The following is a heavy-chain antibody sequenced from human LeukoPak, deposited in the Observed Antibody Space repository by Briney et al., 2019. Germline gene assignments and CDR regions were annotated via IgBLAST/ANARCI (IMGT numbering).Heavy chain of an antibody. CDR1: GGTFNSYG. J-gene: IGHJ4*02. Sequence: ASVKVSCKASGGTFNSYGITWVRQAPGQGLEWMGRIIPILNITNYAQKFQGRVTFTADKSTSTAYTELSSLRSEDTAVYYCARDSSGSSPNFDYRGQGTLVTVSS. CDR2: IIPILNIT. CDR3: ARDSSGSSPNFDY. D-gene: IGHD1-26*01. V-gene: IGHV1-69*04.